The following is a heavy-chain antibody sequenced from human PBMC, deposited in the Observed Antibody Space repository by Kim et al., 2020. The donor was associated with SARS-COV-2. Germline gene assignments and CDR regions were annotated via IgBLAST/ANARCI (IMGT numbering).Heavy chain of an antibody. Sequence: ASVKVSCKASGYTFTSYGISWVRQAPGQGLEWMGWISAYNGNTNYAQKLQGRVTMTTDTSTSTAYMELRSLRSDDTAVYYCARDRAPSSTGTTLLYYYYGMDVWGQGTTVTVSS. CDR3: ARDRAPSSTGTTLLYYYYGMDV. CDR2: ISAYNGNT. D-gene: IGHD1-1*01. CDR1: GYTFTSYG. J-gene: IGHJ6*02. V-gene: IGHV1-18*01.